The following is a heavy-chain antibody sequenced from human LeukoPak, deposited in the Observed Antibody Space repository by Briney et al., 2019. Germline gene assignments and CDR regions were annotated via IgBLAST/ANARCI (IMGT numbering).Heavy chain of an antibody. Sequence: GGSLRLSCAASGFTFSSYAMSWVRQAPGKGLEWVSAISGSGGSTYYADSVKGRFTISRDNSKNTLYLQMNSLRAEDTAVYYCAKGKGDYDSSGYYYGSPDAFDIWGQGTMVTVSS. J-gene: IGHJ3*02. V-gene: IGHV3-23*01. CDR1: GFTFSSYA. D-gene: IGHD3-22*01. CDR2: ISGSGGST. CDR3: AKGKGDYDSSGYYYGSPDAFDI.